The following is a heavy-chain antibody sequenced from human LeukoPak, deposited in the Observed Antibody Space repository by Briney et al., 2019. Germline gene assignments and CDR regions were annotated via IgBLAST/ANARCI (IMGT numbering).Heavy chain of an antibody. V-gene: IGHV3-23*01. D-gene: IGHD1-7*01. J-gene: IGHJ4*02. CDR2: VSTSGDNG. Sequence: GGSLRLSCAASGFTFSDYYMSWIRQAPGKGLEWVSVVSTSGDNGYYADSVQGRFTISRDNSKNSLYLQMNSLRAEDTAVYYCAKGGTGTTVRYFDYWGQGTLVTVSS. CDR1: GFTFSDYY. CDR3: AKGGTGTTVRYFDY.